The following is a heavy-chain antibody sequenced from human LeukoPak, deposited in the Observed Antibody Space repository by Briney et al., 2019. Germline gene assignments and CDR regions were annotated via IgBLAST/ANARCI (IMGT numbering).Heavy chain of an antibody. D-gene: IGHD3-22*01. CDR2: ISYDGSNK. CDR3: AKVFSGYYDSSGYYGPINDY. CDR1: GFTLSSYG. Sequence: GGSLRLSCAASGFTLSSYGMHWVRQAPGKGLEWVAVISYDGSNKYYADSVKGRFTISRDNSKNTLYLQMNSLRAEDTAVYYCAKVFSGYYDSSGYYGPINDYWGQGTLVTVSS. V-gene: IGHV3-30*18. J-gene: IGHJ4*02.